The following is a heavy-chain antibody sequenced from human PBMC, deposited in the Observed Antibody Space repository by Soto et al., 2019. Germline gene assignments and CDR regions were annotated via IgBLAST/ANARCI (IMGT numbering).Heavy chain of an antibody. D-gene: IGHD6-19*01. Sequence: SETLSLTCTVSGGSISSYYWSWIRQPPGKGLEWIGYIYYSRSTNYNPSLKSRVTISVDTSKNQFSLKLNSVTPDDTAVYYCARGVAGTGFDLWGQGTLVTVSS. CDR3: ARGVAGTGFDL. CDR1: GGSISSYY. CDR2: IYYSRST. V-gene: IGHV4-59*08. J-gene: IGHJ4*02.